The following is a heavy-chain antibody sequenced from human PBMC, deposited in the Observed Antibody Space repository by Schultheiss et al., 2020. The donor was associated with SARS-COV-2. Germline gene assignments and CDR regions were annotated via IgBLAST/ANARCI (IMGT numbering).Heavy chain of an antibody. J-gene: IGHJ4*02. CDR2: ISGSGGST. Sequence: GGSLRLSCAASGFTFRKYWMNWVRQAPGKGLEWVSAISGSGGSTYYADSVKGRFTISRDNAKNSLYLQMNSLRAEDTAVYYCARGNYGDYGVNYWGQGTLVTVSS. CDR1: GFTFRKYW. V-gene: IGHV3-21*01. CDR3: ARGNYGDYGVNY. D-gene: IGHD4-17*01.